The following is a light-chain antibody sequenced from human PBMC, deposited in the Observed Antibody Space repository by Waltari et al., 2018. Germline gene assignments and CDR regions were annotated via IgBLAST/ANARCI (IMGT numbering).Light chain of an antibody. J-gene: IGKJ2*03. CDR3: QQYGSSPPSYS. V-gene: IGKV3-20*01. CDR2: GAS. Sequence: EIVLTQPPGTLSLSPGERATLSRRPSQSVSRSYLARYQQKPGQAPRLLIYGASSRATGIPDRFSGSGSGADFTLSISRLEPEDFAVYYCQQYGSSPPSYSFGQGTKLEIK. CDR1: QSVSRSY.